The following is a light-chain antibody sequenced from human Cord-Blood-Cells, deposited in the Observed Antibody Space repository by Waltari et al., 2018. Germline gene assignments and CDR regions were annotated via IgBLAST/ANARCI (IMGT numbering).Light chain of an antibody. CDR3: QQYNSYSWT. CDR2: DAS. V-gene: IGKV1-5*01. CDR1: QSISSW. Sequence: IQMTQSPSTLSASVGDRVTITCLASQSISSWLAWYQQKPGKAPKLLIYDASSLESGVPSRFSGSGSGTEFTLTISSLQPDDFATYYCQQYNSYSWTFGQGTKVEIK. J-gene: IGKJ1*01.